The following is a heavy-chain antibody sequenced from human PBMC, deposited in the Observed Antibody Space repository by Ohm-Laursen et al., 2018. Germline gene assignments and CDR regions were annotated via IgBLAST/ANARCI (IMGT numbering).Heavy chain of an antibody. J-gene: IGHJ4*02. D-gene: IGHD2-15*01. Sequence: SLRLSCTAPGFTFSSYAMSWVRQAPGKGLEWVSGISDSGGSTYYADSVKGRFTISRDNSKNTLYLQMNSLRAEDTAVYYCAKDLEVVAANPFDYWGQGTLVTVSS. CDR1: GFTFSSYA. V-gene: IGHV3-23*01. CDR2: ISDSGGST. CDR3: AKDLEVVAANPFDY.